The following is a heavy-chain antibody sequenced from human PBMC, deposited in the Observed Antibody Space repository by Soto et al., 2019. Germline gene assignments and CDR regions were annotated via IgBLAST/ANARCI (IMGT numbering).Heavy chain of an antibody. CDR3: ARWFHYQLLDRGGFDY. D-gene: IGHD2-2*01. CDR2: ISAYNGNT. J-gene: IGHJ4*02. Sequence: ASVKVSCKASGYTFTSYGISWVRQAPGQGLEWMGWISAYNGNTNYAQKLQGRVTMTTDTSTSTAYMELRSLRSDDTAVYYCARWFHYQLLDRGGFDYWGQGTLVTVSS. CDR1: GYTFTSYG. V-gene: IGHV1-18*01.